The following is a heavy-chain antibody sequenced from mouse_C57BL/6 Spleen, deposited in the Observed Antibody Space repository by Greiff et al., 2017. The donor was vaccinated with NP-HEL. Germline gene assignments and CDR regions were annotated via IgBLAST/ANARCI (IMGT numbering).Heavy chain of an antibody. CDR2: LSSGSSTI. CDR3: ARAGVSYRFAMDY. CDR1: GFTFSDYG. D-gene: IGHD2-14*01. V-gene: IGHV5-17*01. J-gene: IGHJ4*01. Sequence: EVHLVESGGGLVQPGGSLKLSCAASGFTFSDYGMHWVRQAPEKGLEWVAYLSSGSSTIYYADTVKGRFTISRDNAKNTLFLQMASLRSEDTAMYYCARAGVSYRFAMDYWGQGTSVTVSS.